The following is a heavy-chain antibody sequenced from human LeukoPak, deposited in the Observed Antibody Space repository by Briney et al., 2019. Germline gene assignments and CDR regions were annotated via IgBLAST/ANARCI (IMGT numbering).Heavy chain of an antibody. CDR3: ARGRYSSGWSP. V-gene: IGHV1-8*01. J-gene: IGHJ5*02. CDR1: GYTFTSYD. Sequence: ASVKVSCKASGYTFTSYDINWVRQATGQGLEWMGWMNPNSGNTGYAQKFQGRVTMTRDTSINTAYMELSSLTSEDTAVYYCARGRYSSGWSPWGQGTLVTVSS. CDR2: MNPNSGNT. D-gene: IGHD6-19*01.